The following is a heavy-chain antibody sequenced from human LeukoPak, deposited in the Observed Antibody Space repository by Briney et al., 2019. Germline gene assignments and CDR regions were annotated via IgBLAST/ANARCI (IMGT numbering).Heavy chain of an antibody. D-gene: IGHD1-1*01. CDR1: GFTFNGYW. V-gene: IGHV3-7*03. Sequence: GGSLRLSCAASGFTFNGYWMSWVRQAPGKGLEWVANIKQDGSEKYYVDSVKGRFTISRDNSKNTLYLQMNSLRAEDTAVYYCAKVSGGRLESNNWFDPWGQGTLVTVSS. J-gene: IGHJ5*02. CDR3: AKVSGGRLESNNWFDP. CDR2: IKQDGSEK.